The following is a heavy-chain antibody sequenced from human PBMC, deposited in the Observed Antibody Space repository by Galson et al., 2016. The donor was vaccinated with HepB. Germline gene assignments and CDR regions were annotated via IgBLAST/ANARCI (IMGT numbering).Heavy chain of an antibody. CDR3: ERMGQCTAYVLCFNNYFHL. CDR2: IDGADGGDGIT. V-gene: IGHV3-23*03. Sequence: SLRLSCAASGFSFMSYRMAWVRQAPGKGLEWLSEIDGADGGDGITHYTDSVKGRFAISRDNSKNALYLQMNSLRADDTALYLGERMGQCTAYVLCFNNYFHLWGHGTLVTVS. D-gene: IGHD2-8*02. J-gene: IGHJ4*01. CDR1: GFSFMSYR.